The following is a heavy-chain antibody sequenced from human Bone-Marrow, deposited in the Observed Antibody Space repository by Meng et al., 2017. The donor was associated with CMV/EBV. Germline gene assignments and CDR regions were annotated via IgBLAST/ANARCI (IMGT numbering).Heavy chain of an antibody. V-gene: IGHV3-30-3*01. CDR1: GFTFGSYA. J-gene: IGHJ6*02. CDR2: ISYDGSNK. D-gene: IGHD4-23*01. CDR3: ARVGKPYYGMDF. Sequence: GGSRRLSCAPSGFTFGSYAMHWVRQAPGKGLEWVAVISYDGSNKYYADSVKGRFTISRDNSKDTLYLQMNSLRADDTAVYYCARVGKPYYGMDFWGQGTTVTVSS.